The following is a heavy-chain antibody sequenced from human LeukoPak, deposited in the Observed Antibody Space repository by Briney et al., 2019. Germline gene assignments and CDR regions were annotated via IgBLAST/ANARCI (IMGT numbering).Heavy chain of an antibody. J-gene: IGHJ4*02. D-gene: IGHD5-24*01. CDR3: ARVDGYNSYFDY. CDR1: GFTVSSNY. V-gene: IGHV3-53*01. CDR2: IYSGGST. Sequence: GGSLRLSCAASGFTVSSNYMSWVRQAPGKGLEWVSVIYSGGSTYYADSVKGRFTISRDNSKNTLYLQMDSLRAEDTAVYYCARVDGYNSYFDYWGQGTLVTVSS.